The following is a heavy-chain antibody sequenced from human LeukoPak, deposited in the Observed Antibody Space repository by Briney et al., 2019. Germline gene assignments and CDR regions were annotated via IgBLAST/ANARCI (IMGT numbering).Heavy chain of an antibody. J-gene: IGHJ6*03. Sequence: SQTLSLTCTVSGGSISGGSYYWSWIRQPAGKGLEWIGRIYTSGSTNYNPSLKSRVTISVDTSKNQFSLKLSSVTAADTAVYYCARDYVYGYSYGFYYYYMDVWGKGTTVTVSS. CDR2: IYTSGST. D-gene: IGHD5-18*01. V-gene: IGHV4-61*02. CDR3: ARDYVYGYSYGFYYYYMDV. CDR1: GGSISGGSYY.